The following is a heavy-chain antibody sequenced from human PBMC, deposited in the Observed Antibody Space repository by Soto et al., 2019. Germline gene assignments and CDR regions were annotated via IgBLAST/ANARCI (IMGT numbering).Heavy chain of an antibody. CDR2: IWYDGSNK. CDR1: GFTFSSYG. V-gene: IGHV3-33*01. D-gene: IGHD1-26*01. Sequence: GGSLRLSCAASGFTFSSYGMHWVRQAPGKGLEWVAVIWYDGSNKYYADSVKGRFTISRDNSKNTLYLQMNSLRAEDTAVYYCARDKGTSSIVGAHLDYWGQGTLVTVSS. CDR3: ARDKGTSSIVGAHLDY. J-gene: IGHJ4*02.